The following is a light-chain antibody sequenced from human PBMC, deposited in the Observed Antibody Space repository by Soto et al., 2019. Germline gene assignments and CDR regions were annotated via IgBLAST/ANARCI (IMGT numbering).Light chain of an antibody. CDR3: QSHDSSLSAYV. Sequence: QSVLTQPPSVSGAPGQRVTISCTGSSSNIGAGYDAHWYQHLPGTAPKLLIYYNSNRPSGVPDRFSGSKSDTSASLAITGLQAEDEADYYCQSHDSSLSAYVFGTGTKLTVL. CDR1: SSNIGAGYD. V-gene: IGLV1-40*01. J-gene: IGLJ1*01. CDR2: YNS.